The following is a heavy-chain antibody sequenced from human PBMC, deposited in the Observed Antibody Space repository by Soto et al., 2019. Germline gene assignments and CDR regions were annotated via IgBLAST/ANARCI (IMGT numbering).Heavy chain of an antibody. V-gene: IGHV3-21*01. Sequence: VQLVESGGGLVQPGGSLRLSCAASGFTFSSYSMNWVRQAPGKGLEWVSSISSSSSYIYYADSVKGRFTISRDNAKNSLYLQMNSLRAEDTAVYYCARDHKEQWLVMGWFDPWGQGTLVTVSS. CDR1: GFTFSSYS. D-gene: IGHD6-19*01. CDR3: ARDHKEQWLVMGWFDP. CDR2: ISSSSSYI. J-gene: IGHJ5*02.